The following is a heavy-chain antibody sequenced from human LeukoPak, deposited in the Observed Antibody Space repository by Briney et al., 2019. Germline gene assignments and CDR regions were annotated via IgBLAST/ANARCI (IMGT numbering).Heavy chain of an antibody. V-gene: IGHV3-23*01. CDR3: ARGGRPDY. CDR2: ISGTSGKT. Sequence: GGSLRLSCAASGFTFSNYAMDWVRQAPGKGLEWVSAISGTSGKTYYADSVKGRFTISRDNSKNTLYLQMNSLRAEDTAVYYCARGGRPDYWGQGTLVTVSS. D-gene: IGHD3-10*01. CDR1: GFTFSNYA. J-gene: IGHJ4*02.